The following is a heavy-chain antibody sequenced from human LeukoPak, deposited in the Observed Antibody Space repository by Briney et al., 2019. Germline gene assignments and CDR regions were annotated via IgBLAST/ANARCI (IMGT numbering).Heavy chain of an antibody. Sequence: GGPLRLSCAASEFTFSRYWMHWVRHAPGKGLVWVSRVSPDGLTTKYADSVKGRFTISRDNAKNTLYLQMNSLRDEDTAMYYCSRERDSNWFDPWGQGTLVTVSS. CDR2: VSPDGLTT. J-gene: IGHJ5*02. V-gene: IGHV3-74*03. CDR1: EFTFSRYW. CDR3: SRERDSNWFDP.